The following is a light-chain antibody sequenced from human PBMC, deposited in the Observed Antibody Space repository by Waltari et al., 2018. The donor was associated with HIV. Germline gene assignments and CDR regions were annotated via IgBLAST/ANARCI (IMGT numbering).Light chain of an antibody. CDR3: SSFVTSTLELT. V-gene: IGLV2-14*01. CDR2: EFT. J-gene: IGLJ2*01. Sequence: QSALTQPASVSASPGQSITISCTGSSLDIGASKYISWSQQHPGKAPRLIIYEFTKRPSSVSNRFSGSKSANTASLTIFGLQTEDEADYYCSSFVTSTLELTFGGGTKLTVL. CDR1: SLDIGASKY.